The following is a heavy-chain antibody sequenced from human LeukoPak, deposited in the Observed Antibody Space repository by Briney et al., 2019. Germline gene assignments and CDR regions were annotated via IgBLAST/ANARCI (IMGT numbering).Heavy chain of an antibody. V-gene: IGHV1-18*01. Sequence: ASVKVSCKASGYMFTNYGISWVRQAPGQGLEWMGWISAHNGDADYAQKLQGRVTMTTDTSTSTAYVELKSLRSDDTAVYYCARVPRMTMVTPRHFDSWGQGTLVTVSS. J-gene: IGHJ4*02. CDR1: GYMFTNYG. CDR2: ISAHNGDA. D-gene: IGHD4/OR15-4a*01. CDR3: ARVPRMTMVTPRHFDS.